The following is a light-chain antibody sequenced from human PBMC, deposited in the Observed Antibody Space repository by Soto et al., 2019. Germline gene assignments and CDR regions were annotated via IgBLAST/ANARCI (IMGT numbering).Light chain of an antibody. Sequence: QSALTQPASVSGSPGQSITISCTGSSSDIGGYNYVTWYQQYPGTAPKVMIYDVSNRPSGVSSRFSGSKSGNTASLTISGLLPEDEADYYCSSYATSSTVVFGGGTKVTVL. J-gene: IGLJ2*01. CDR2: DVS. V-gene: IGLV2-14*01. CDR1: SSDIGGYNY. CDR3: SSYATSSTVV.